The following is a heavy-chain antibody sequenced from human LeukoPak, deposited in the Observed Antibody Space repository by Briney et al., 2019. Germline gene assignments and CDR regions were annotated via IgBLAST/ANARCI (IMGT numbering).Heavy chain of an antibody. CDR2: IYYSGST. CDR3: ARDHSSSWYGMDV. D-gene: IGHD6-13*01. CDR1: GGSISSGGYY. Sequence: SETLSLACTVSGGSISSGGYYWSWIRQHPGKGLEWIGYIYYSGSTYYNPSLKSRVTISVDTSKNQFSLKLSSVTAADTAVYYCARDHSSSWYGMDVWGQGTTVTVSS. V-gene: IGHV4-31*03. J-gene: IGHJ6*02.